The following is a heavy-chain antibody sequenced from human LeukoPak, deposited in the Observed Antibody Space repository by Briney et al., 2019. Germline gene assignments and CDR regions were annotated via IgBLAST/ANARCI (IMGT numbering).Heavy chain of an antibody. V-gene: IGHV3-30-3*01. J-gene: IGHJ4*02. CDR1: GFTFSSYD. CDR2: ISSDGSNE. CDR3: ARESFALDY. Sequence: PGGTLRLSCAASGFTFSSYDMHWVRQAPGKGLEWVAVISSDGSNEYYGDSVKGRFTIYRDNLILYLQMNSLRAEDTAVYFCARESFALDYWGQGTLVTVSS.